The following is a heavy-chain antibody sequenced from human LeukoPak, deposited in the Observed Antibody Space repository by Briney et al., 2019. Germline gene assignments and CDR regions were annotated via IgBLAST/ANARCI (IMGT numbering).Heavy chain of an antibody. CDR1: GGSISSHY. D-gene: IGHD2-15*01. V-gene: IGHV4-4*07. J-gene: IGHJ4*02. Sequence: PSETLSLTCTVSGGSISSHYWNWIRQPAGKGLEWIGRICTSGSTHYNPSLKGRISMSVDTSKAQFSLKLNSVTAADTAVYFCARSSPSGATYFNYWGQGTLVTVSS. CDR3: ARSSPSGATYFNY. CDR2: ICTSGST.